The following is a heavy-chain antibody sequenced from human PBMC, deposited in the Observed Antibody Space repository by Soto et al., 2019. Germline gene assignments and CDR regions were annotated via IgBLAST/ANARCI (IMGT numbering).Heavy chain of an antibody. D-gene: IGHD2-2*01. V-gene: IGHV4-31*03. Sequence: SETLSLTCTVSGGSISSGGYYWSWIRQHPGKGLEWIGYIYYSGSTYYNPSLKSRVTISVDTSKNQFSLKLSSVTAADTAVYYCARDSEYQLLHYSNGPYYYYGMGVWGQGTTVTVSS. CDR1: GGSISSGGYY. CDR2: IYYSGST. CDR3: ARDSEYQLLHYSNGPYYYYGMGV. J-gene: IGHJ6*02.